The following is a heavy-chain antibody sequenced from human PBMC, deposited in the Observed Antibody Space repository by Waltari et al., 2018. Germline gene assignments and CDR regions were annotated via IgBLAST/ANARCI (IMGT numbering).Heavy chain of an antibody. CDR2: INPNSGGT. CDR3: ARDDCSGGSCLDY. V-gene: IGHV1-2*02. CDR1: KYTFTGYY. D-gene: IGHD2-15*01. Sequence: QVQLVQSGAEVKNPGASVKVSCKASKYTFTGYYIHWVRQAPGQGLEGMGWINPNSGGTNYIQKFQGRVTMTRDPSISTAYMELSSLRSDDTAIYYCARDDCSGGSCLDYWGQGTLVTVSS. J-gene: IGHJ4*02.